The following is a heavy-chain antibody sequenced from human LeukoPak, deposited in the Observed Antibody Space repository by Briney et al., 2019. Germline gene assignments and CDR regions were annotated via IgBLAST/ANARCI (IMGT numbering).Heavy chain of an antibody. J-gene: IGHJ4*02. CDR3: ARREAAAGRYFDY. D-gene: IGHD6-13*01. Sequence: ASVEVSCKASGYTFTGYYMHWVRQAPGQGLEWMGWINPNSGGTNYAQKFQGRVTMTRDTSISTAYMELSRLRSDDTAVYYCARREAAAGRYFDYWGQGTLVTVSS. CDR1: GYTFTGYY. V-gene: IGHV1-2*02. CDR2: INPNSGGT.